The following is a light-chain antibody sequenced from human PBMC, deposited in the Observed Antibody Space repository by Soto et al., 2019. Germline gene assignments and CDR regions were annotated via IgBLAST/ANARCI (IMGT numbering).Light chain of an antibody. Sequence: QSALTQPASVSGSPGQSITISCTGTSSDVGSYNLVSWYQQHPGKAPKLMIYEGSKRPSGVSNRFSGSKSGNTASLTISGLLAEDEADYYCCSYAGSSTPWVFGGGTKLTVL. J-gene: IGLJ3*02. CDR1: SSDVGSYNL. CDR3: CSYAGSSTPWV. V-gene: IGLV2-23*01. CDR2: EGS.